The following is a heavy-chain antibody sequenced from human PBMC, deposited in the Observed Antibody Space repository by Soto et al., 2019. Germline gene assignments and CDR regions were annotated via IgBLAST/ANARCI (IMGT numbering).Heavy chain of an antibody. CDR1: GYTLTELS. CDR2: FDPEDGET. D-gene: IGHD6-13*01. CDR3: ATLLRALVLLGYYGMDV. V-gene: IGHV1-24*01. J-gene: IGHJ6*02. Sequence: ASVKVSCKVSGYTLTELSMHWVRQAPGKGLEWMGGFDPEDGETIYAQKFQGRVTMTEDTSTDTAYMELSSLRSEDTAVYYCATLLRALVLLGYYGMDVWGQGTTVTVSS.